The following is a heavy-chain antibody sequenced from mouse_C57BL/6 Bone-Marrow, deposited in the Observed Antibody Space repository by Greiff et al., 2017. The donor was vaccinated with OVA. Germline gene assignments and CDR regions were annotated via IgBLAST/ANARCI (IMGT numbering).Heavy chain of an antibody. CDR1: GYPFPSYW. CDR2: IDPSASYP. V-gene: IGHV1-69*01. D-gene: IGHD2-4*01. J-gene: IGHJ2*01. Sequence: QVQLKQPGAELVMPGASVKLSCKASGYPFPSYWIPWVTPRPGQGLEWLGAIDPSASYPNYNQKFKGKSTLTVDKSASTAYMQLSSLTSEDSAVYYCARDDYDGGCDYWGQGTTLTVSS. CDR3: ARDDYDGGCDY.